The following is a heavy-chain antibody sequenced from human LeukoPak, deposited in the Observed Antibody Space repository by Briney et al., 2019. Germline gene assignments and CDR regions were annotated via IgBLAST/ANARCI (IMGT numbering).Heavy chain of an antibody. CDR1: GYSFSHYG. Sequence: GASVKVSCKTSGYSFSHYGISWWRQAPGQGLEWMGWISGYNGKTKYAQKLQDRVTMTTDTSTTTAYMELRSLRSDDTAVYYCARHGTYYYGSGSPFDPWGQGTLVTVSS. CDR2: ISGYNGKT. D-gene: IGHD3-10*01. CDR3: ARHGTYYYGSGSPFDP. J-gene: IGHJ5*02. V-gene: IGHV1-18*01.